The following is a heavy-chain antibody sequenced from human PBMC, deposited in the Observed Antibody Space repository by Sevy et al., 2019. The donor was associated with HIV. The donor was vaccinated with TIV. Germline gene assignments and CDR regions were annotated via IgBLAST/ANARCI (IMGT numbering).Heavy chain of an antibody. Sequence: ASVKVSCRTSGYTFTTYDINWVRQATGQGLEWMGWMNPSRGNTGSAQKFQGRLTMTRDTSTNTAYMELSSLESQDTAVYYCARRRGFGELLGLGYWGQGTLVTVSS. CDR1: GYTFTTYD. CDR3: ARRRGFGELLGLGY. J-gene: IGHJ4*02. D-gene: IGHD3-10*01. V-gene: IGHV1-8*01. CDR2: MNPSRGNT.